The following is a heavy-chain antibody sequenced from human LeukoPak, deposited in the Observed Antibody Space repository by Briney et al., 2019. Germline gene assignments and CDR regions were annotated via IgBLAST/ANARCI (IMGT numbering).Heavy chain of an antibody. CDR2: IRSKAYGGTT. CDR1: GFTFGDYA. J-gene: IGHJ3*02. V-gene: IGHV3-49*04. Sequence: GGSLRLSCTASGFTFGDYAMSWVRQAPGKGLEWVGFIRSKAYGGTTEYAASVKGRFTISRDDSKSIAYLQMNSPKTEDTAVYYCNRERGLEWLSPYDAFDIWGQGTMVTVSS. D-gene: IGHD3-3*01. CDR3: NRERGLEWLSPYDAFDI.